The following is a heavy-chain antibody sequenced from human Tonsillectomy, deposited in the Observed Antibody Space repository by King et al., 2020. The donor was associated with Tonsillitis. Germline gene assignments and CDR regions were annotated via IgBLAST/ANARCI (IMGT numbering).Heavy chain of an antibody. D-gene: IGHD3-22*01. CDR3: ASGRGSSGYNPLDY. J-gene: IGHJ4*02. V-gene: IGHV3-30-3*01. CDR1: GFTFSDYA. CDR2: ISYDGSDK. Sequence: VQLVESGGGVVQPGRSLRLSCAASGFTFSDYAMHWVRQAPGEGLEWVAVISYDGSDKYYADSVKGRFTISRDNSKNTLYLQMNSLRAEDTAVYYCASGRGSSGYNPLDYWGQGALAT.